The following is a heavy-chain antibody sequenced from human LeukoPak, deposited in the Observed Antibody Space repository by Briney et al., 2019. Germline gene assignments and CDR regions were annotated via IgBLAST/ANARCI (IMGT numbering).Heavy chain of an antibody. V-gene: IGHV1-69*06. D-gene: IGHD4-17*01. J-gene: IGHJ3*02. CDR1: GGTFSSYA. Sequence: ASVKVYCKASGGTFSSYAISWVRQAPGQGLEWMGGIIPIFGTANYAQKFQGRVTITADKSTSTAYMELSSLRSEDTAVYYCARGYYGDYGAADAFHIWGQGTMVTVSS. CDR3: ARGYYGDYGAADAFHI. CDR2: IIPIFGTA.